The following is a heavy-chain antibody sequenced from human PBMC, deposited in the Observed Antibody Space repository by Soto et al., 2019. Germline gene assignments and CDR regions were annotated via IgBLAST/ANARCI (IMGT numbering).Heavy chain of an antibody. J-gene: IGHJ4*02. CDR3: ARASGHIYATLHGPFDH. CDR1: GFTFNRHP. CDR2: ISHDGNNK. Sequence: GGSLRLSCAASGFTFNRHPLHWVRQAPGKGLEWVAVISHDGNNKYYADYVKGRFTISRDNSMNMLYLQMHGLRTEDTAIFYCARASGHIYATLHGPFDHWGQGALVTVSS. D-gene: IGHD2-8*01. V-gene: IGHV3-30-3*01.